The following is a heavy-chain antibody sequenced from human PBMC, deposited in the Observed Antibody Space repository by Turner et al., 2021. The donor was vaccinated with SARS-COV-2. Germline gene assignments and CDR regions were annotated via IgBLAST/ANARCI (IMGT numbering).Heavy chain of an antibody. D-gene: IGHD5-18*01. CDR1: GFTFSSYG. J-gene: IGHJ4*02. V-gene: IGHV3-30*18. CDR2: ISYDGSNK. CDR3: AKGASQHFDY. Sequence: QVQRVESGGGVVQAGRSVRLTCAASGFTFSSYGMHWVRQAPGKRLEWVAVISYDGSNKYYADSVKGRFTISRDNSKNTLYLQMNSLRAEDTAVYYCAKGASQHFDYWGQGTLVTVSS.